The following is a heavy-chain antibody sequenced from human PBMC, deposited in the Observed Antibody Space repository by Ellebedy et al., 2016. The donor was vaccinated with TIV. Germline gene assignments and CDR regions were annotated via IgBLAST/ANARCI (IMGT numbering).Heavy chain of an antibody. CDR1: GFTVHNFW. V-gene: IGHV3-74*01. J-gene: IGHJ4*02. CDR3: GGLDY. CDR2: INSDGRRT. Sequence: GESLKISCAASGFTVHNFWMHWVRQAPGKGLVWVSRINSDGRRTDYADPVKGRFTISRDNGKNTLYLQMKGLRVEDTAVYYCGGLDYWGQGTLVTVSS. D-gene: IGHD3-16*01.